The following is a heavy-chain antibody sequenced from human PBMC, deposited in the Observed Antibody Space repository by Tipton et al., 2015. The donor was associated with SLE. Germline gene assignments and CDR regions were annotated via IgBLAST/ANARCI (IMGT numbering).Heavy chain of an antibody. V-gene: IGHV4-61*01. CDR3: ARKNPYDFWSGYDAFDI. CDR2: TYYSGST. D-gene: IGHD3-3*01. J-gene: IGHJ3*02. Sequence: TLSLTCTVSGGSVSSASYYWSWIRQPPGKGLEWIGYTYYSGSTNYNPSLKSRVTISVDTSKNQFSLKLSSVTAADTAVYYCARKNPYDFWSGYDAFDIWGQGTMVTVSS. CDR1: GGSVSSASYY.